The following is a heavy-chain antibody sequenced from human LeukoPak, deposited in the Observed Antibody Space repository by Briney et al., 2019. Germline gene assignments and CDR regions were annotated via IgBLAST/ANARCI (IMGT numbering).Heavy chain of an antibody. D-gene: IGHD5-24*01. Sequence: GESLKISCKAYGYSFFSNYWIAWVRQMPGKGLEWMGILYPGDSDSRYSPSFQGQVTISADRSISTAYLHWCSLKVSDTAMYYCARASRDGYNQNFDYWGQGTLVTVSS. V-gene: IGHV5-51*01. J-gene: IGHJ4*02. CDR3: ARASRDGYNQNFDY. CDR2: LYPGDSDS. CDR1: GYSFFSNYW.